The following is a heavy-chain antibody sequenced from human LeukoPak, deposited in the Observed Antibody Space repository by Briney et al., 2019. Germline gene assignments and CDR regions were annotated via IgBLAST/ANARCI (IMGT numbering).Heavy chain of an antibody. V-gene: IGHV4-4*07. CDR2: IYTSGST. D-gene: IGHD1-26*01. CDR3: AREYSGSYLGYFQH. Sequence: SETLSLTCTVSGGSISSYYWSWLRQPPGKGLEWIGRIYTSGSTNYNPSPKSRVTMSVDTSKNQFSLKLSSVTAADTAVYYCAREYSGSYLGYFQHWGQGTLVTVSS. J-gene: IGHJ1*01. CDR1: GGSISSYY.